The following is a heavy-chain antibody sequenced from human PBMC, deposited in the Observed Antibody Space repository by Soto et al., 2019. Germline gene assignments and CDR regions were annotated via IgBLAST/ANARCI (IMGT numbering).Heavy chain of an antibody. D-gene: IGHD4-17*01. Sequence: GASVKVSCKASGYTFTKFHIHWVRQAPGQGLEWMGMIDPSGGVTRDAQKLQGRVTMTTDTSTSTAYMELRSLRSDDTAVYYCARDLGYGDYDYWGQGTLVTVSS. CDR3: ARDLGYGDYDY. CDR1: GYTFTKFH. V-gene: IGHV1-46*01. J-gene: IGHJ4*02. CDR2: IDPSGGVT.